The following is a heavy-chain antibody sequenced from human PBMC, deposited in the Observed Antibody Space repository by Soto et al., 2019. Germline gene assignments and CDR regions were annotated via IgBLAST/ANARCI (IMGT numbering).Heavy chain of an antibody. CDR1: GFTFSSYG. Sequence: PGGSLRLSCAASGFTFSSYGMYWVRQAPGKGLEWVAVIWYDGSNKYYADSVKGRFTISRDNSKNTLYLQMNSLRAEDTAVYYCARGGTLARLLWPDFDYWGQGTLVTVSS. V-gene: IGHV3-33*01. D-gene: IGHD3-10*01. J-gene: IGHJ4*02. CDR2: IWYDGSNK. CDR3: ARGGTLARLLWPDFDY.